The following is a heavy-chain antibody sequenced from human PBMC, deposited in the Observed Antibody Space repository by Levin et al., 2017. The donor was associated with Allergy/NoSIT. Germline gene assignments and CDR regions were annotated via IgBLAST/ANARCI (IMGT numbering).Heavy chain of an antibody. CDR3: AAGTDARKTGY. Sequence: SQTLSLPCTVSNGSIRSSWWSWIRQTPGKGLEWIGYFYHTGTPYYTPSLESRLTISEDTPNKQFSLKLKSVTAADTAVYYCAAGTDARKTGYWGQGILVSV. J-gene: IGHJ4*02. CDR2: FYHTGTP. V-gene: IGHV4-59*01. D-gene: IGHD2-2*01. CDR1: NGSIRSSW.